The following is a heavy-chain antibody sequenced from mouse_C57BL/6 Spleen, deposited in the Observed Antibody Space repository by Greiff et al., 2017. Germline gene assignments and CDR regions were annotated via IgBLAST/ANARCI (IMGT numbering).Heavy chain of an antibody. V-gene: IGHV1-64*01. J-gene: IGHJ2*01. Sequence: QVQLQQPGAELVKPGASVKLSCKASGYTFTSYWMHWVKQRPGQGLEWIGMIHPNSGSTNYNEKFKSKATLTVDKSSSTAYMQLSSLTSEDSAVYYWARWGTVVNYFDYWGQGTTLTVSS. CDR2: IHPNSGST. CDR1: GYTFTSYW. CDR3: ARWGTVVNYFDY. D-gene: IGHD1-1*01.